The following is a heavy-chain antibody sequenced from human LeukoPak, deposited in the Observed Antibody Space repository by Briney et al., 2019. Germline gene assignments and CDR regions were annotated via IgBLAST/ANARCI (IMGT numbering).Heavy chain of an antibody. D-gene: IGHD2-2*01. Sequence: PGGSLRLSCAASGFTFSDYYMSWIRQAPGKGLEWVSYISSSGSTIYYAGSVKGRFTISRDNAKNSLYLQMNSLRAEDTAVYYCASKDLSPRGSRYYYYMDVWGKGTTVTVSS. V-gene: IGHV3-11*04. CDR3: ASKDLSPRGSRYYYYMDV. CDR2: ISSSGSTI. CDR1: GFTFSDYY. J-gene: IGHJ6*03.